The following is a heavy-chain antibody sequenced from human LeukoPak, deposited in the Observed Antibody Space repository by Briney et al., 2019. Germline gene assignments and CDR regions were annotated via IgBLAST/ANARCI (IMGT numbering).Heavy chain of an antibody. CDR2: IYYSGST. D-gene: IGHD5-18*01. J-gene: IGHJ3*02. Sequence: SETLSLTCTVSGGSISSGGYYWSWIRQHPGKGLEWIGYIYYSGSTYYNPSLKSRVTISVDTSKNQFSLKLSSVTAADTAVYYCARDPRKYSYGYPDAFDIWGQGKMVTVSS. V-gene: IGHV4-31*03. CDR3: ARDPRKYSYGYPDAFDI. CDR1: GGSISSGGYY.